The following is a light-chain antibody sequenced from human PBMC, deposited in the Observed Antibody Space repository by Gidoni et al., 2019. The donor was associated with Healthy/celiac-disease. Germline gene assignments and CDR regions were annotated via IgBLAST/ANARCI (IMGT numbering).Light chain of an antibody. V-gene: IGKV3-20*01. CDR3: HQYGSSPLT. Sequence: EIVLTLSPGTLSRYPGERATLSFRASQSVSSSYLAWYQQKPGQAPRLLIYGASSRATGIPGRFSGSGSGTDFTLTISKLEPEDFAVYYCHQYGSSPLTLGQGTKVEIK. CDR2: GAS. CDR1: QSVSSSY. J-gene: IGKJ1*01.